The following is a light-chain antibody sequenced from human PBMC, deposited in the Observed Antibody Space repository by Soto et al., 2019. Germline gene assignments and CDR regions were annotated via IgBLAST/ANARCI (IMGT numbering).Light chain of an antibody. J-gene: IGKJ1*01. CDR3: QQYGSSPWT. CDR1: QTISSSH. Sequence: EIVLTQSPGTLSLSPGERATLSCRASQTISSSHLAWYQQKPGQAPRLLIYGASSRAAGFPDRFSGSGSGTDFTLTISRLEPEDFALYYCQQYGSSPWTFGQGTKVEIK. V-gene: IGKV3-20*01. CDR2: GAS.